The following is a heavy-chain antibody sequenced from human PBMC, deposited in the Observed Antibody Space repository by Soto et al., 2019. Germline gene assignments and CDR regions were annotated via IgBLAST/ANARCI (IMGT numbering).Heavy chain of an antibody. CDR2: IRNKANNYAT. J-gene: IGHJ6*04. CDR3: ARVKLCSSIGGYRVLDV. Sequence: EVQLVESGGGLVQPGGSLRLSCAASGFTFSDHYMDWVRQAPGKGLEWVGRIRNKANNYATEYAASVKGRFTISRDDSQNSLFLKRNSLNTEDTAVYYWARVKLCSSIGGYRVLDVWGKGTTVTVSS. V-gene: IGHV3-72*01. CDR1: GFTFSDHY. D-gene: IGHD2-2*01.